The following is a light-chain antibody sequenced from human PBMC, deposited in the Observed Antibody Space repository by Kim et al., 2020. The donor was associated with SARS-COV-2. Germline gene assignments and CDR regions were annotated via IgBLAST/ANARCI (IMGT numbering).Light chain of an antibody. CDR1: QSVDDY. V-gene: IGKV3-11*01. J-gene: IGKJ5*01. CDR2: DVS. CDR3: QSSSWPVT. Sequence: EIVLTQSPATLSLSPGETATLSCRASQSVDDYLAWYQQKPGQAPRLLIYDVSTMATGIPARFSGSGSGTDFTLTISSLEPEDFAVYDCQSSSWPVTFGQGKRLEIK.